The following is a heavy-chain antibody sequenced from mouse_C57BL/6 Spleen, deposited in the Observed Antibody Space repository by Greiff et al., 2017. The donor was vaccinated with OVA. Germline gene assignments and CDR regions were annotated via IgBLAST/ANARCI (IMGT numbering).Heavy chain of an antibody. CDR1: GYTFTSYW. D-gene: IGHD2-3*01. CDR2: IYPSDSET. J-gene: IGHJ2*01. V-gene: IGHV1-61*01. Sequence: QVQLQQPGAELVRPGSSVKLSCKASGYTFTSYWMDWVKQRPGQGLEWIGNIYPSDSETHYNQKFKDKATLTVDKSSSTAYMQLSSLTSEDSAVYYCARRRDGFFDYWGQGTTLTVSS. CDR3: ARRRDGFFDY.